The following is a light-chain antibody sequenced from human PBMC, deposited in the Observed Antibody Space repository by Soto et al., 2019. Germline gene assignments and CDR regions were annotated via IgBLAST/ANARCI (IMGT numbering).Light chain of an antibody. J-gene: IGLJ1*01. CDR1: SSDIGRYNY. Sequence: SALTQPASVSGSPGQSITISCTGTSSDIGRYNYVSWFQQHPGKVPKLVIFEVNYRPSGVSDRFSGSKSGNTASLTITGLQAEDEADYYCTSCITANTRCVFGSGTRSPS. CDR2: EVN. CDR3: TSCITANTRCV. V-gene: IGLV2-14*01.